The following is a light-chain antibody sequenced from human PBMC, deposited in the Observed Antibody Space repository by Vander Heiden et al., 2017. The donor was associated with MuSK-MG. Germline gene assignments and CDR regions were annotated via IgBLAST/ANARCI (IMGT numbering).Light chain of an antibody. J-gene: IGKJ1*01. CDR3: QQCESDPQT. CDR1: QSISSY. CDR2: AAS. Sequence: DIHMTHSPSSLSASVGDRVTITCRASQSISSYLNWSQQKPGKAPKLLIYAASSLQSAVRSTFRGRGPGTDFSLTIRMMKPAALATYYCQQCESDPQTLGQGTKVEIK. V-gene: IGKV1-39*01.